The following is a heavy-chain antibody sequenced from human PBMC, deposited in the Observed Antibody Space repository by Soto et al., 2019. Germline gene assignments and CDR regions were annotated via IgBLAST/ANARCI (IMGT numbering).Heavy chain of an antibody. J-gene: IGHJ3*02. CDR1: GYIFTNYW. CDR2: VYPGDSDT. D-gene: IGHD6-19*01. V-gene: IGHV5-51*01. CDR3: ARRDSAGAALADWAFDI. Sequence: GESLKISCKGSGYIFTNYWIDWVRQMPGKGLEWMGNVYPGDSDTIYSTSFQGLVTISADKSTSTAYLQWSSLQAADTAMYYCARRDSAGAALADWAFDIWGQGATVTVSS.